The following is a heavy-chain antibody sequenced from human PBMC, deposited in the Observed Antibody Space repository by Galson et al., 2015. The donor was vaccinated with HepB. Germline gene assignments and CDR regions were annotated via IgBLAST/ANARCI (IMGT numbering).Heavy chain of an antibody. CDR2: ISGSGGST. D-gene: IGHD3-9*01. V-gene: IGHV3-23*01. CDR3: AKDHIVETYYDILSWFDP. CDR1: GFTFSSYA. J-gene: IGHJ5*02. Sequence: SLRLSCAASGFTFSSYAMSWVRQAPGKGLEWVSAISGSGGSTYYADSVKGRFTISRDNSKNTLYLQMNSLRAEDTAVYYCAKDHIVETYYDILSWFDPWGQGTLVTVSS.